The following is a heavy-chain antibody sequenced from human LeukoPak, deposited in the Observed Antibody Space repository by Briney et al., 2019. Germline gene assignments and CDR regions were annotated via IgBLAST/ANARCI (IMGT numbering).Heavy chain of an antibody. Sequence: GGSLRLSCAASGFTFSDYYTSWIRQAPGKGLEWASYISSSGSTIYYADSVKGRFTISRDNSKNTLYLQMNSLRAEDTAVYYCARGASYSLFDYWGQGTLVTVSS. V-gene: IGHV3-11*01. CDR2: ISSSGSTI. J-gene: IGHJ4*02. CDR3: ARGASYSLFDY. CDR1: GFTFSDYY. D-gene: IGHD5-18*01.